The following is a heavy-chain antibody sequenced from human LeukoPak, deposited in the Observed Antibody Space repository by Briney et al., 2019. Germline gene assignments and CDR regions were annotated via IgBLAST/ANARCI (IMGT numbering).Heavy chain of an antibody. Sequence: GGSLRLSCAASGFTSSNYAMSWVRQAPWKGLEWVSVINNSGEYTNYADSVRGRFTLSTDNTKNTMYLQMSSLRAEDTAIYYCAKFLGATSVTDDALDVWRQGTMVTV. CDR1: GFTSSNYA. D-gene: IGHD1-26*01. V-gene: IGHV3-23*01. J-gene: IGHJ3*01. CDR2: INNSGEYT. CDR3: AKFLGATSVTDDALDV.